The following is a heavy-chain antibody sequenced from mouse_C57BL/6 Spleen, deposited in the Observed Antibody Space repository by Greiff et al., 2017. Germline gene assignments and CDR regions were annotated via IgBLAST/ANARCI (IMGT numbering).Heavy chain of an antibody. V-gene: IGHV1-55*01. CDR1: GYTFTSYW. CDR3: ARYTTVVATKGYAMDY. D-gene: IGHD1-1*01. J-gene: IGHJ4*01. Sequence: QVQLKQPGAELVKPGASVKMSCKASGYTFTSYWITWVKQRPGQGLEWIGDIYPGSGSTNYNEKFKSKATLTVDTSSSTAYMQLSSLTSEDSAVYYCARYTTVVATKGYAMDYWGQGTSVTVSS. CDR2: IYPGSGST.